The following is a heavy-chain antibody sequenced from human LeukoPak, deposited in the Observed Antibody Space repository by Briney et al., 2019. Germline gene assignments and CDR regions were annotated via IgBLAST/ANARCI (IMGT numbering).Heavy chain of an antibody. D-gene: IGHD2-2*01. CDR1: GFTFSNSW. V-gene: IGHV3-52*01. Sequence: PGGSLRLSCAASGFTFSNSWMHWVCQAPEKGLEWVADIKCDGSEKCYVDSVKGRLTISRDNAKNSLYLQVNSLRAEDMTVYYCVRGVGSSTSCYVRAFDIWGQGKMVTVSS. CDR2: IKCDGSEK. J-gene: IGHJ3*02. CDR3: VRGVGSSTSCYVRAFDI.